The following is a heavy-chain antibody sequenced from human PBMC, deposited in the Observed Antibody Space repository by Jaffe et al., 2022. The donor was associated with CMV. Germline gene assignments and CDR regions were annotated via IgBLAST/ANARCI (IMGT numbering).Heavy chain of an antibody. J-gene: IGHJ5*02. Sequence: QVQLVESGGGVVQPGRSLRLSCAASGFTFSSYGMHWVRQAPGKGLEWVAVIWYDGSNKYYADSVKGRFTISRDNSKNTLYLQMNSLRAEDTAVYYCARASSTSWVDWFDPWGQGTLVTVSS. D-gene: IGHD2-2*01. CDR2: IWYDGSNK. V-gene: IGHV3-33*01. CDR1: GFTFSSYG. CDR3: ARASSTSWVDWFDP.